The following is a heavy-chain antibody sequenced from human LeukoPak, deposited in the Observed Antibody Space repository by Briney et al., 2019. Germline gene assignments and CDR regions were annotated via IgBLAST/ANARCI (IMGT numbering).Heavy chain of an antibody. J-gene: IGHJ4*02. CDR2: ICANDGNT. V-gene: IGHV3-23*01. D-gene: IGHD2-15*01. Sequence: GGSLRLSCAASGLTFSNYAMSWVRQAPGKGLEWVSDICANDGNTYYADAVKGRFTISRDNSKDTLYLQMDSLRAEDTAVYYCAKGSGSSCYSPCDYWGQGILVTVSS. CDR1: GLTFSNYA. CDR3: AKGSGSSCYSPCDY.